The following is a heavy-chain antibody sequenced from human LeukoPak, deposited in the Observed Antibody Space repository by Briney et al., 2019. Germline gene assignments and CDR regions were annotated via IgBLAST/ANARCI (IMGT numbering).Heavy chain of an antibody. Sequence: SETLSLTCTVSGGSISSYYWSWIRQPPGEGLEWIGYIYYSGSTNYNPSLKSRVTISVDTSKNQFSLKLSSVTAGDTAVYYCARDPGDDFWSGYAGYWGQGTLVTVSS. V-gene: IGHV4-59*01. D-gene: IGHD3-3*01. CDR1: GGSISSYY. CDR3: ARDPGDDFWSGYAGY. CDR2: IYYSGST. J-gene: IGHJ4*02.